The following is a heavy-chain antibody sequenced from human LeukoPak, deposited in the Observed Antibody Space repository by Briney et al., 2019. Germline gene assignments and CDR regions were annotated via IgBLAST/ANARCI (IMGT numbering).Heavy chain of an antibody. CDR1: GYSFTTYW. Sequence: GESLRISCEVSGYSFTTYWIAWVRQMPGKGLEWMGIIYPGDSDTRYNPSFQGQVTISADTSTSTAYLQWSSLKASDTAIYYCARRASSYMDVWGKGTTV. J-gene: IGHJ6*04. CDR2: IYPGDSDT. V-gene: IGHV5-51*01. D-gene: IGHD2-2*01. CDR3: ARRASSYMDV.